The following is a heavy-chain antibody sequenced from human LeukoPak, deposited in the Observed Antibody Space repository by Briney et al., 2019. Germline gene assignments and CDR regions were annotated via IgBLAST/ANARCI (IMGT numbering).Heavy chain of an antibody. Sequence: GGSLRLSCAASGFRFSNYWMNWVRQAPGKGLEWVANIKTDGSEKKYVDSVKGRFTISRDNAKNSLYLQMTSLRAEDTAVYYCARALSYYYDSSGYDYWGQGTLVTVSS. CDR2: IKTDGSEK. J-gene: IGHJ4*02. D-gene: IGHD3-22*01. V-gene: IGHV3-7*03. CDR3: ARALSYYYDSSGYDY. CDR1: GFRFSNYW.